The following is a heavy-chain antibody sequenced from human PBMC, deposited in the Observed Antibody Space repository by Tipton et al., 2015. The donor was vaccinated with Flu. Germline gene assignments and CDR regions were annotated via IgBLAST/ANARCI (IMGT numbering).Heavy chain of an antibody. Sequence: SLRLSCAASGFTFTNYAMNWVRQAPGKGLEWISDISGSGGNTHYADSVKGRFTISRDSSQNTLYLQMNSLGAEDTAVYYCAKDRSNGGSYSFDFWGQGTLVTVSS. CDR2: ISGSGGNT. J-gene: IGHJ4*02. V-gene: IGHV3-23*01. CDR3: AKDRSNGGSYSFDF. CDR1: GFTFTNYA. D-gene: IGHD2-8*01.